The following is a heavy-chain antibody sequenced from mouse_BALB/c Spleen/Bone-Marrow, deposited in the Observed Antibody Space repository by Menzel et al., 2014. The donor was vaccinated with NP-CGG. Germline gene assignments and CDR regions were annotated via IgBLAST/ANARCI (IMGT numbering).Heavy chain of an antibody. D-gene: IGHD2-1*01. V-gene: IGHV1-14*01. J-gene: IGHJ2*01. Sequence: EVQLVESGPELVKPGASVKMSCKASGYTFTSYVMHWVKQKPGQGLEWIGCINPYNDGTKYNEKFKGKATLTSDKSSSTAYMELSSLTSEDSAVYYCARRRVYGNYIHFDYWGQGTTLTVSS. CDR2: INPYNDGT. CDR3: ARRRVYGNYIHFDY. CDR1: GYTFTSYV.